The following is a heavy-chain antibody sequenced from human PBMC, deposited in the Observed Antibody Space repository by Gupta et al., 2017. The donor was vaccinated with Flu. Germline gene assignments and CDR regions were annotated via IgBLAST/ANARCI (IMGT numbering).Heavy chain of an antibody. CDR1: GFTFSGYW. V-gene: IGHV3-74*01. CDR3: ARGRAASTYYYFDY. Sequence: EVQLVESGGGLVQPGGSLRLSCAASGFTFSGYWMHWVRQAPGKGLVWVSRISGDGSSASYADSVKGRFTISRDNAKNTLYLQMNSLRDEDTAVYYCARGRAASTYYYFDYWGQGTLVPVSS. CDR2: ISGDGSSA. J-gene: IGHJ4*02. D-gene: IGHD1-26*01.